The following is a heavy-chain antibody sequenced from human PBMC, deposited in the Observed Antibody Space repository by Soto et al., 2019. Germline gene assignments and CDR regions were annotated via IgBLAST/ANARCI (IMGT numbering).Heavy chain of an antibody. D-gene: IGHD6-6*01. V-gene: IGHV2-5*01. CDR2: IYWSGDE. Sequence: QSTLKESGPTLVKPTQTLTLTCSFSGFSLTTSGVGVGWIRQPPGKALEWLAPIYWSGDEHYSPSLKNRLSITKDTSKNQVVLTMTNMDPVDTATYYFARGLAARPVFAFDICGQGTMVTVSS. CDR1: GFSLTTSGVG. CDR3: ARGLAARPVFAFDI. J-gene: IGHJ3*02.